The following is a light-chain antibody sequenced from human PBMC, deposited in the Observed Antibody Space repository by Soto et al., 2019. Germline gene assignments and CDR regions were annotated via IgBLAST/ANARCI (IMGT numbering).Light chain of an antibody. CDR2: DTS. CDR1: QSVSKY. Sequence: EIELTQCPATLSLSPGERDTLSCRASQSVSKYSAWYQQKPGQAPRLLIYDTSNRATGIPARFSGRGSGTDFNLPISSLEPEDFAVYYCQQRSNWPLLTFGGGTKVEIK. J-gene: IGKJ4*01. CDR3: QQRSNWPLLT. V-gene: IGKV3-11*01.